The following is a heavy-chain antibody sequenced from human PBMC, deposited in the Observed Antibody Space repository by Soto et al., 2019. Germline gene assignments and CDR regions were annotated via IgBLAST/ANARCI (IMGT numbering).Heavy chain of an antibody. CDR1: GGSISSGGYY. D-gene: IGHD3-22*01. J-gene: IGHJ4*02. CDR3: ARGPGYDSSGYYYLRHFDY. Sequence: SETLSLTCTVSGGSISSGGYYWSWIRQHPGKGLEWIGYIYYSGSTYYNPSLKSRVTISVDTSKNQFSLKLSSVTAADTAVYYCARGPGYDSSGYYYLRHFDYWGQGTLVTVSS. CDR2: IYYSGST. V-gene: IGHV4-31*03.